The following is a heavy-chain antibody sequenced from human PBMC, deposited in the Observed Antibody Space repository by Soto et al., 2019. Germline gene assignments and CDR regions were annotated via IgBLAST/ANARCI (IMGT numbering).Heavy chain of an antibody. CDR2: MNPNSGNT. Sequence: QVQLVQSGAEVKKPGASVKVSCKASGYTFTSYDINCVLQATGQGLEWRGWMNPNSGNTGYAQKCQGRVTMTRNTTLSTAYREQSSLRSEDTALYYCAEGLNYYDSGDDAFDIWGPGTMVNVSS. D-gene: IGHD3-10*01. CDR1: GYTFTSYD. CDR3: AEGLNYYDSGDDAFDI. J-gene: IGHJ3*02. V-gene: IGHV1-8*01.